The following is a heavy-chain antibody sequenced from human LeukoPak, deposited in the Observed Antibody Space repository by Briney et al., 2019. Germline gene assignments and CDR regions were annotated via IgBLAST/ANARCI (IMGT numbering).Heavy chain of an antibody. Sequence: SETLSLTCTVSGGSISSYYWSWIRQPPGKGLEWIGYIYYSGSTNYNPSLKSRVTISVDTSKNQFSLKLSYVTAADTAVYYCARDNYDSSGYYLDYWGQGTLVTVSS. D-gene: IGHD3-22*01. V-gene: IGHV4-59*01. CDR3: ARDNYDSSGYYLDY. CDR2: IYYSGST. CDR1: GGSISSYY. J-gene: IGHJ4*02.